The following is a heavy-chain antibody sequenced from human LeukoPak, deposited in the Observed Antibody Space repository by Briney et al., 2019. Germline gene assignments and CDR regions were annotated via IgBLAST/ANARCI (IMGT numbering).Heavy chain of an antibody. CDR3: ARDKWLGYCSGSSCPVWFDP. D-gene: IGHD2-15*01. Sequence: QPGGSLRLSCAASGFTFSSYWMSWVRQAPGKGLEWVANIKQDGSEKYYVDSVKGRFTVSRDNSKNTLYLQMNSLRLEDTAVYYCARDKWLGYCSGSSCPVWFDPWGLGTLVTVSS. CDR1: GFTFSSYW. J-gene: IGHJ5*02. V-gene: IGHV3-7*01. CDR2: IKQDGSEK.